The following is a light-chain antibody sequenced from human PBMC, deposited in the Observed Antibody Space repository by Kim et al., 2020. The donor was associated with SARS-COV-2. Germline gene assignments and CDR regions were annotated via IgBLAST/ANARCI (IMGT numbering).Light chain of an antibody. CDR1: QSISNW. CDR2: KAS. CDR3: QHYNGYPIS. J-gene: IGKJ4*01. Sequence: ASVGDRVSITCRASQSISNWLAWYQQKPGKAPKFLIYKASTLESGVPSRFSGSGSGTEFTLTITSLQPDDFATYFCQHYNGYPISFGGGTKMDIK. V-gene: IGKV1-5*03.